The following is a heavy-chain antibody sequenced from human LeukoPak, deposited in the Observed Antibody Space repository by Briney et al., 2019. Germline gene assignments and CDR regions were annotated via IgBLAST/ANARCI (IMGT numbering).Heavy chain of an antibody. Sequence: PGGSLRLSCTASEFTFGHYSLSWVRQAPGKGLEWVGFIRSKAYGGTTEYAASVKGRFTIARDDSKSIAYLQMNSLKTEDTAVYYCTRASYETYGYWFDPWGQGTLVTVSS. CDR2: IRSKAYGGTT. D-gene: IGHD4-17*01. CDR1: EFTFGHYS. CDR3: TRASYETYGYWFDP. V-gene: IGHV3-49*04. J-gene: IGHJ5*02.